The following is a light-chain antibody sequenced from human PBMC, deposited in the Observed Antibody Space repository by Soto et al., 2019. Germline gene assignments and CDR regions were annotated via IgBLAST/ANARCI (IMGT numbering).Light chain of an antibody. CDR3: HQYGFSPPFT. CDR2: SAS. CDR1: QSVNSNY. Sequence: IVLTQYPGTLSLSPGESVTLSCRASQSVNSNYLAWYQQKPGQPPRLLIYSASFRATGIPDRFSGSGSGTDFSLTISRLEPEDFAVYYCHQYGFSPPFTFGPGTKGDFK. J-gene: IGKJ3*01. V-gene: IGKV3-20*01.